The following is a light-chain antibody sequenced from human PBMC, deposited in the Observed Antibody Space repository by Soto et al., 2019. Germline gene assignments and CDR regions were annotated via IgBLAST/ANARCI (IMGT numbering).Light chain of an antibody. CDR3: CSYAGSYTVV. V-gene: IGLV2-11*01. CDR1: SSDVGGYNY. J-gene: IGLJ1*01. Sequence: QSALAQPRSVSGSPGQSVTISCTGTSSDVGGYNYVSWYQQHPGKAPKLMIYDVSQRPSGVPDRFSGSKSGNTASLTISGLQADDEADYYCCSYAGSYTVVFGTGTKLTVL. CDR2: DVS.